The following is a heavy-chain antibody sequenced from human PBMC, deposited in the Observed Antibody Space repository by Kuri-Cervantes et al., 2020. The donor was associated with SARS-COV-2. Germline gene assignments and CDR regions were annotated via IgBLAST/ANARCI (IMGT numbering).Heavy chain of an antibody. CDR3: ARDFVSGWRDAFDI. V-gene: IGHV4-4*07. J-gene: IGHJ3*02. D-gene: IGHD3-3*01. CDR1: GGSISSHY. Sequence: SETLSLTCTVSGGSISSHYWSWIRQPAGKGLEWIGRIYTSGSTNYNPSLKSRVTMSVDTSKNQLSLKLSSVTAADTAVYYCARDFVSGWRDAFDIWGQGTMVTVSS. CDR2: IYTSGST.